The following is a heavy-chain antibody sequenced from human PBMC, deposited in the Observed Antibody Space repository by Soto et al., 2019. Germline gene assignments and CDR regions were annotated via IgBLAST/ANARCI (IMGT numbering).Heavy chain of an antibody. V-gene: IGHV4-34*01. Sequence: QVQLQQWGAGLLKPSETLSLTCAVYGGSFSGYYWSWIRQPPGKGLEWIGEINHSGSTNYNPSLKSRVTISVDTSKNQFSLKLSSVSAADTAVYYCASQFPDYYDSSGINDAFDIWGQGTMVTVSS. J-gene: IGHJ3*02. CDR3: ASQFPDYYDSSGINDAFDI. CDR1: GGSFSGYY. D-gene: IGHD3-22*01. CDR2: INHSGST.